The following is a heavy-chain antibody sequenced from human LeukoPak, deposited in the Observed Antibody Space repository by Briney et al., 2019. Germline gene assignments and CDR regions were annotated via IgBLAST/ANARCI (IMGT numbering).Heavy chain of an antibody. D-gene: IGHD2-2*01. Sequence: SETLSLTCTVSGGSISSSSYYWGWIRQPPGKGLEWIGSIYYSGSTYYNPSLKSRVTMSVDTSKNQFSLKLSSVTAADTAVYYCARPRGIGYCSSTSCSGGAFDIWGQGTMVTVSS. J-gene: IGHJ3*02. CDR3: ARPRGIGYCSSTSCSGGAFDI. CDR2: IYYSGST. CDR1: GGSISSSSYY. V-gene: IGHV4-39*01.